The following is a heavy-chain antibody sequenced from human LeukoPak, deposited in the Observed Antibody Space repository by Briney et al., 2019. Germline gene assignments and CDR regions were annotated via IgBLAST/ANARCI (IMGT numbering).Heavy chain of an antibody. D-gene: IGHD2-2*01. CDR2: IYYSGST. CDR1: GGSISSGDYY. J-gene: IGHJ5*02. CDR3: ARFDCSSTSCAGGWFDP. Sequence: SETLSLTCTVSGGSISSGDYYWSWIRQPPGKGLEWIGYIYYSGSTYYNPSLESRVTISVDTSKNQFSLKLSSVTAADTAVYYCARFDCSSTSCAGGWFDPWGQGTLVTVSS. V-gene: IGHV4-30-4*08.